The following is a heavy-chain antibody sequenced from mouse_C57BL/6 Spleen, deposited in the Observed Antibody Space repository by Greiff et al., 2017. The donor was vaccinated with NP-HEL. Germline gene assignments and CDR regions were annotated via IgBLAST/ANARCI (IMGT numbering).Heavy chain of an antibody. V-gene: IGHV1-15*01. CDR3: TSLRGWPLGFAY. CDR2: IDPETGGT. J-gene: IGHJ3*01. Sequence: VQLQQSGAELVRPGASVTLSCKASGYTFTDYEMHWVKQTPVHGLEWIGAIDPETGGTAYNQKFKGKAILTADKSSSTAYMELRSLTSEDSAVYYCTSLRGWPLGFAYWGQGTLVTVSA. D-gene: IGHD2-3*01. CDR1: GYTFTDYE.